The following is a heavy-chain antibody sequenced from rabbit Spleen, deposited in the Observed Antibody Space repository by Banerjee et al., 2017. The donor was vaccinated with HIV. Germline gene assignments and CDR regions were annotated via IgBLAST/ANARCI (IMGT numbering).Heavy chain of an antibody. J-gene: IGHJ4*01. D-gene: IGHD5-1*01. CDR3: MRVGVSCRL. V-gene: IGHV1S45*01. CDR1: GFSFSSNW. CDR2: IYAGSSGTT. Sequence: LEGRGGGQVTPGGAPSHTCTVSGFSFSSNWICWVRQAPGKGLEWIGCIYAGSSGTTYYASWTKGRFTISKASSATVTLQMTSLTAADTATYFCMRVGVSCRLWGPGTLVTVS.